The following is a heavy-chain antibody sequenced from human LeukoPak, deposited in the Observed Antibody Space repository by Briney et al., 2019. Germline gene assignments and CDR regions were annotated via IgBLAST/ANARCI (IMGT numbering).Heavy chain of an antibody. J-gene: IGHJ4*02. CDR3: ARDRIAVAANFDY. Sequence: PSETLSLTCTVSGDSISGSSYYWCWIRQPPGKGLEWIGSIHYSGSTQYNPSLKSRLTTSIDTSKNHFSLKLTSVSAADTAVYYCARDRIAVAANFDYWGQGTLVTVSS. CDR1: GDSISGSSYY. V-gene: IGHV4-39*02. CDR2: IHYSGST. D-gene: IGHD6-19*01.